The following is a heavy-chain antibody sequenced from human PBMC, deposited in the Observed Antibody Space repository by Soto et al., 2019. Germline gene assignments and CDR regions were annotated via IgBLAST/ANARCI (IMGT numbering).Heavy chain of an antibody. CDR3: AKDLFEGSSWSGVHDY. J-gene: IGHJ4*02. D-gene: IGHD6-13*01. Sequence: GGSLRLSCAASGFTFSSYAMSWVRQAPGKGLEWVSAISGSGGSTYYADSMKGRFTISRDNYKNTLYLQMNSLRAEDTAVYYCAKDLFEGSSWSGVHDYWGQGTLVTVSS. CDR2: ISGSGGST. CDR1: GFTFSSYA. V-gene: IGHV3-23*01.